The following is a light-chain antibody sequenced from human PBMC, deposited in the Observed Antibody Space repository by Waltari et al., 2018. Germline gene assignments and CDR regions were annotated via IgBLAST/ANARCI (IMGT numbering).Light chain of an antibody. CDR2: AAS. CDR1: PGISSF. CDR3: QQLNSYPPT. V-gene: IGKV1-9*01. Sequence: QLTQSPSSLSASVGDRVTIPCRASPGISSFLAWYQQKAGKAPKLLIYAASTLQSGVPSRFSGSGSGTDFTLTISSLQPEDFATYYCQQLNSYPPTFGGGTKVEIK. J-gene: IGKJ4*01.